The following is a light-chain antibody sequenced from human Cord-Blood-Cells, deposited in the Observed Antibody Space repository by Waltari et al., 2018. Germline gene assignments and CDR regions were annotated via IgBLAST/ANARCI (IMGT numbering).Light chain of an antibody. CDR1: QSVSSY. J-gene: IGKJ5*01. Sequence: EIVLTQSPATLSLSPGEGATLSCRASQSVSSYLAWYHQNPGQDPRLLIYDASNRATGIPARFSGSGSGTDFTLTISSLEPEDFAVYYCQQRSNWPPITFGQGTRLEIK. CDR3: QQRSNWPPIT. V-gene: IGKV3-11*01. CDR2: DAS.